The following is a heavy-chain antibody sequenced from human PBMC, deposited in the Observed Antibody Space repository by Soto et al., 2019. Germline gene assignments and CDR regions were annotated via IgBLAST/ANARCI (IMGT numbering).Heavy chain of an antibody. V-gene: IGHV3-23*01. CDR2: FRSGGDDDTT. CDR1: GFTFSSYS. D-gene: IGHD3-10*01. CDR3: AKKVNSGSGSQFFDY. Sequence: GGSLRLSCAASGFTFSSYSMSWVRQAPGKGLEWVSGFRSGGDDDTTYYADSVRGRFTISRDNSKNTLFLQMNSLRAEDTAIYYCAKKVNSGSGSQFFDYWGQGTLMTV. J-gene: IGHJ4*02.